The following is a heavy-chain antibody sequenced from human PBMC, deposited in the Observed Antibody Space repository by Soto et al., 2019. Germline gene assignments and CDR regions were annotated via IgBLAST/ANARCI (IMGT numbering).Heavy chain of an antibody. D-gene: IGHD3-22*01. CDR2: ISYDGSNK. J-gene: IGHJ4*02. CDR1: GFTFSSYA. Sequence: QVQLVESGGGVVQPGRSLRLSCAASGFTFSSYAMHWVRQAPGKGLEWVAVISYDGSNKYYADSVKGRFTISRDNSKNTLYLQMNSLRAEDTAVYYCARDPFVGTDSSGYYYRLGFDYWGQGTLVTVSS. V-gene: IGHV3-30-3*01. CDR3: ARDPFVGTDSSGYYYRLGFDY.